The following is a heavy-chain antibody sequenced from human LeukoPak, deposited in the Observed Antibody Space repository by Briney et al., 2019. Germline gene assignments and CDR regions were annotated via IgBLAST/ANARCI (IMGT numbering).Heavy chain of an antibody. J-gene: IGHJ3*02. D-gene: IGHD3-10*01. V-gene: IGHV3-21*01. Sequence: GGSLRLSCAASGFTSSNYGMHWVRQAPGKGLEWVSFTDTSGNYIYYGDSVKGRFTISRDNAKNLVFLQMNGLRAEDTAVYYCARGRSITLLRGVTMSDGFDIWGQGAMVAVSS. CDR1: GFTSSNYG. CDR3: ARGRSITLLRGVTMSDGFDI. CDR2: TDTSGNYI.